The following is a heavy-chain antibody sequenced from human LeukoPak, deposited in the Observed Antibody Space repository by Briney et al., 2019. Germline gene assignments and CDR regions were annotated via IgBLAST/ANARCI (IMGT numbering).Heavy chain of an antibody. V-gene: IGHV1-2*02. CDR2: IHPNSGGT. CDR1: GYTFTGYY. D-gene: IGHD1-1*01. Sequence: ASVKVSCKASGYTFTGYYMHWVRQAPGQGLEWMGWIHPNSGGTNYAQKFQGRVTMTRDTSISTAYTELSSLRSDDTAVYYCARDTTTGLLPDYWGQGTLVTVSS. J-gene: IGHJ4*02. CDR3: ARDTTTGLLPDY.